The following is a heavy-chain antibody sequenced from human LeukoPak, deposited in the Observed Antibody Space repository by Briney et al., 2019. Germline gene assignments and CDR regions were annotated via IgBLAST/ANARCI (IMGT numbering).Heavy chain of an antibody. Sequence: SETLSLTCAVYGGSFSGYYWSWIRQPPGKGLEWIGEINHSGSTNYNPSLKSRVTISVDTSKNQFSLKLSSVTAADTAVYYCAREGTDGYGDYVGSGYFDYWGQGTLVTVSS. CDR3: AREGTDGYGDYVGSGYFDY. J-gene: IGHJ4*02. V-gene: IGHV4-34*01. CDR1: GGSFSGYY. D-gene: IGHD4-17*01. CDR2: INHSGST.